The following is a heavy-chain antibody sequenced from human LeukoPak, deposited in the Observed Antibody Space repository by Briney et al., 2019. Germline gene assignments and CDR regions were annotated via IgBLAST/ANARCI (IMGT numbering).Heavy chain of an antibody. J-gene: IGHJ4*02. CDR1: GYTFTSYD. D-gene: IGHD2-2*01. CDR3: ARRLGEYQLPEDY. CDR2: MNPNSGNT. V-gene: IGHV1-8*01. Sequence: ASVKVSCKASGYTFTSYDINWVRQATGQGIEWMGWMNPNSGNTGYAQKFQGRVTMTRNTSISTAYMELSSLRSEDTAVYYCARRLGEYQLPEDYWGQGTLVTVSS.